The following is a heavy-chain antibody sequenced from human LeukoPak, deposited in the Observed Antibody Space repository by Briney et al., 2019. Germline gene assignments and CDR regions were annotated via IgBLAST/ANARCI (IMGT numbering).Heavy chain of an antibody. D-gene: IGHD2-2*01. CDR2: IIPILGIA. CDR3: ARAGHWGSSTSSNYMDV. CDR1: GGTFSSYT. V-gene: IGHV1-69*02. J-gene: IGHJ6*03. Sequence: ASVKVSCKASGGTFSSYTISWVRQAPGQGLEWMGRIIPILGIANYAQKFQGRVTITADKSTSTAYMELSSLRSEDTAVYYCARAGHWGSSTSSNYMDVWGKGTTVTDSS.